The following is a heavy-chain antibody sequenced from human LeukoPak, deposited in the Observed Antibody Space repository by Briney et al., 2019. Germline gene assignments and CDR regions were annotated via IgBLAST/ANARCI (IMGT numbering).Heavy chain of an antibody. J-gene: IGHJ3*02. CDR3: ARAGHGVDAFDI. Sequence: SETLSLTCTVSGGSISSGDYYWSWIRQPPGKGLEWIGYIYYSGSTYYNPSLKSRVTISVDTSKNQFSLKLSSVTAADTAVYYCARAGHGVDAFDIWGQGTMVTVSS. CDR1: GGSISSGDYY. CDR2: IYYSGST. V-gene: IGHV4-30-4*08. D-gene: IGHD3-16*01.